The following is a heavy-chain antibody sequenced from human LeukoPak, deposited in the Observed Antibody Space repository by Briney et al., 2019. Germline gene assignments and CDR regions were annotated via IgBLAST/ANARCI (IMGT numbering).Heavy chain of an antibody. J-gene: IGHJ2*01. CDR2: INHSGST. CDR3: ARHRRVAVAARRWYFDL. Sequence: SETLSLTCAVYGGSFSGYYWSWIRQPPGKGLEWIGEINHSGSTNYNPSLKSRVTISVDTSKNQFSLKLSSVTAADTAVYYCARHRRVAVAARRWYFDLWGRGTLVTVSS. D-gene: IGHD6-19*01. V-gene: IGHV4-34*01. CDR1: GGSFSGYY.